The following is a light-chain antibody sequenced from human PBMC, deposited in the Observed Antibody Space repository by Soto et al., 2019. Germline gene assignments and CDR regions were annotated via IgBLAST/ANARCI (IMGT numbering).Light chain of an antibody. V-gene: IGKV3-15*01. CDR1: QSVGTN. CDR2: GAS. Sequence: EVVMTQSPDTLSVSPGERATLSCRATQSVGTNLAWYQQKLGQAPRLLIHGASTRATGIPARFSGSGSGTESTLTISSLQSEDFAIYYCQQYSTWPRTFGQGTKVDIK. J-gene: IGKJ1*01. CDR3: QQYSTWPRT.